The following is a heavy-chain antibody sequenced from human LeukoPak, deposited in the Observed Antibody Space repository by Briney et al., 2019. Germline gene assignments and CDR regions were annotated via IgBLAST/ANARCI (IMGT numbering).Heavy chain of an antibody. D-gene: IGHD6-13*01. Sequence: SETLSLTCNVSGGSISNSIYYWAWIRQSPGKGLEWIGSIYHSGSTYYNPSLKSRVTMSVDTSKKQFSLNLSSVTAADTAVYYCATTPREYSSTWYYFDYWGQGILVTVSS. CDR1: GGSISNSIYY. CDR2: IYHSGST. V-gene: IGHV4-39*07. J-gene: IGHJ4*02. CDR3: ATTPREYSSTWYYFDY.